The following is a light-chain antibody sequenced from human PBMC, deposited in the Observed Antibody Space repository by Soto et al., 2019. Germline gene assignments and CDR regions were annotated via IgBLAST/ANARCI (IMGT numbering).Light chain of an antibody. CDR2: AAS. V-gene: IGKV1-39*01. CDR1: HSINNY. CDR3: QQSYSTLGT. Sequence: QMTQSPSSLSASVGDRVIITCRADHSINNYLNWYQQKPGQVPKLLNYAASTLQSGVPSRFIGSGSGRVFTLTINSLQPEDFATYYCQQSYSTLGTFGRGTRVEI. J-gene: IGKJ1*01.